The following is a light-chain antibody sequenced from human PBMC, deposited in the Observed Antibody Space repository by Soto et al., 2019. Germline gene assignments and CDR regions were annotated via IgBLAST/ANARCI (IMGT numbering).Light chain of an antibody. CDR3: QHYHNLPPFT. CDR2: GAS. Sequence: DIQMTQSPSSLSASVGARVSITCQASQDIRNYLNWFQQKPGRAPKLLIYGASNLETGVPSRFRGSGYGTAFTFTLSSLQPEDIATYYCQHYHNLPPFTFGPGTKVDIK. CDR1: QDIRNY. V-gene: IGKV1-33*01. J-gene: IGKJ3*01.